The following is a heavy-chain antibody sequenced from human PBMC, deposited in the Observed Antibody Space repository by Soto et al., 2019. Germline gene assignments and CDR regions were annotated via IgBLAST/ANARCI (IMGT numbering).Heavy chain of an antibody. CDR2: MSGSHDDHNI. V-gene: IGHV3-23*01. Sequence: PGGSLRLSCVASGFVLDNYVINWVRQAPGKGLEWVAGMSGSHDDHNIYYIDSVRGRFTISRDNSKSTVYLDLSHLGADDSAVYYCAKGKNIVVGPGAIDYWGKGAVVKSPQ. CDR3: AKGKNIVVGPGAIDY. CDR1: GFVLDNYV. D-gene: IGHD2-2*01. J-gene: IGHJ4*02.